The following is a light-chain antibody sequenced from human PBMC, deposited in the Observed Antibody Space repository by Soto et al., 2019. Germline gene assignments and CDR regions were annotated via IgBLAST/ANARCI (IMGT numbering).Light chain of an antibody. CDR1: QSVSSS. V-gene: IGKV3-11*01. CDR2: DAS. J-gene: IGKJ4*01. Sequence: EIVLTQSPATLSLSPGERATLSCRASQSVSSSLVWYQQKPGQAPSLLIYDASNRATGIPARSSGSGSATDFTLTISSLEPEDSAVYYCQQRSTWPRTFGGGTKVEIK. CDR3: QQRSTWPRT.